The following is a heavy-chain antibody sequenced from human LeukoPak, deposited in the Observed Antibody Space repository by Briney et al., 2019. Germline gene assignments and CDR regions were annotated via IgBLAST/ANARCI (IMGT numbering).Heavy chain of an antibody. D-gene: IGHD1-26*01. CDR3: ARDPYSGGYGDYYYYYMDL. V-gene: IGHV3-11*04. CDR1: GFTFSDYY. CDR2: TSSSGSTI. J-gene: IGHJ6*03. Sequence: GGSLRLSCAASGFTFSDYYMNWIRQAPGKGLEWVSYTSSSGSTIYYADSVKGRFTMSRDTAKNSLYLQMNSLRAEDTAVYYCARDPYSGGYGDYYYYYMDLWGQGTTVTISS.